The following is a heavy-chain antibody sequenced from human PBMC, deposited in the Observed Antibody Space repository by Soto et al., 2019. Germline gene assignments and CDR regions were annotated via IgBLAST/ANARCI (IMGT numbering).Heavy chain of an antibody. CDR1: GYTFTSYG. CDR2: ISAYNGNT. CDR3: ARVRGYCTNGVCYHDAFDI. J-gene: IGHJ3*02. D-gene: IGHD2-8*01. Sequence: ASVKVSCKASGYTFTSYGISWVRQAPGQGLEWMGWISAYNGNTNYAQKLQGRVTMTTDTSTSTAYMELRSLRSDDTAVYYCARVRGYCTNGVCYHDAFDIWGQGTMVTVSS. V-gene: IGHV1-18*01.